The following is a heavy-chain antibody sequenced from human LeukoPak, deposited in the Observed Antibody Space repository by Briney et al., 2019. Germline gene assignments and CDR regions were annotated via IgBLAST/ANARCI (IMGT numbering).Heavy chain of an antibody. CDR3: ARDIHERRYYDYIWGSYRHNYFDY. J-gene: IGHJ4*02. CDR2: IYYTGST. D-gene: IGHD3-16*02. CDR1: GDSISSRSYY. Sequence: SETLSLTCTVSGDSISSRSYYWGWIRQPPGKGLEWIGSIYYTGSTYYKPSLKSRVIISVDTSKNQFSLKLSSVTAADTAVYYCARDIHERRYYDYIWGSYRHNYFDYWGQGTLVTVSS. V-gene: IGHV4-39*02.